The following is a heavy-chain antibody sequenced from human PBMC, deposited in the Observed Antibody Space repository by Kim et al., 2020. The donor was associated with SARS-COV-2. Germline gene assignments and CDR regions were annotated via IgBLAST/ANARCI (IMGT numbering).Heavy chain of an antibody. Sequence: SGSTNYTPSLKSRVTISVETSKNQFSRKRSSVTSADTAVYYCARGQLWLDYWGQGTLVTVSS. D-gene: IGHD5-18*01. CDR2: SGST. V-gene: IGHV4-59*09. J-gene: IGHJ4*02. CDR3: ARGQLWLDY.